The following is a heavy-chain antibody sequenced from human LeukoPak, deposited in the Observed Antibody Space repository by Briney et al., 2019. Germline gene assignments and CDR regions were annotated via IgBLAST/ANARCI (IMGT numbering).Heavy chain of an antibody. CDR2: VRNDGSDK. D-gene: IGHD6-19*01. J-gene: IGHJ4*02. CDR3: DAVAGVFDY. CDR1: GFTFSTYG. Sequence: WGSLRLSCTASGFTFSTYGMHWVRQAPGKGLEWVAFVRNDGSDKYYADSVKGRFTISRDNSKNTLYLQMHSLRVEDMAVYYCDAVAGVFDYWGQGSLVTVSS. V-gene: IGHV3-30*02.